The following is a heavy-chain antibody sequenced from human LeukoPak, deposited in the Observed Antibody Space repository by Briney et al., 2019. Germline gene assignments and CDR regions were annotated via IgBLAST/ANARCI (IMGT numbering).Heavy chain of an antibody. CDR1: GFAFNNYA. J-gene: IGHJ4*02. Sequence: GGSLRLSCAASGFAFNNYAMHWVRQAPGKGLEWVAVISYDGSNKYYTDSVKGRFTISRDNSKNTLYVQMNSVRAEDTAVYYCAKLWFGESKDDYWGQGTLVTVSS. V-gene: IGHV3-30-3*01. CDR3: AKLWFGESKDDY. D-gene: IGHD3-10*01. CDR2: ISYDGSNK.